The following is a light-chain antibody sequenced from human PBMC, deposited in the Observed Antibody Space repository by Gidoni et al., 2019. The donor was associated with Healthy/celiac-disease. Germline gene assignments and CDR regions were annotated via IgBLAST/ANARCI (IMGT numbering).Light chain of an antibody. CDR1: KLGDKY. CDR3: QAWDSSTVV. CDR2: QDS. J-gene: IGLJ2*01. V-gene: IGLV3-1*01. Sequence: SYELTQPPSVSVSPGQTASITCSGDKLGDKYACWYQQKQGQSPVLVIYQDSKRPSGIPERFSGSNSGNTATLTISGSQPMDEADYYCQAWDSSTVVFGGGTKLTVL.